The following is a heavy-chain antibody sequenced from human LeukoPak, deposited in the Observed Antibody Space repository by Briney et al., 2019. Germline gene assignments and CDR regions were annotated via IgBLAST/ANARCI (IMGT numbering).Heavy chain of an antibody. J-gene: IGHJ6*03. D-gene: IGHD5-24*01. CDR3: ARHRAEKPYYMDV. CDR2: IYHSGST. V-gene: IGHV4-38-2*01. CDR1: GYSISSGYY. Sequence: SETLSLACAVSGYSISSGYYWGWIRQPPGKGLEWIGSIYHSGSTYYNPSLKSRVTISVDTSKNQFSLKLSSVTAADTAVYYCARHRAEKPYYMDVWGKGTTVTVSS.